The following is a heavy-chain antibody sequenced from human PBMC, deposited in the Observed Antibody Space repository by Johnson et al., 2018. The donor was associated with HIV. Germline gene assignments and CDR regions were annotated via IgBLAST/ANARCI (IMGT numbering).Heavy chain of an antibody. CDR3: AKDMLMESYYYGSGRRAAFDI. J-gene: IGHJ3*02. CDR1: GFTVSSNY. V-gene: IGHV3-66*01. CDR2: IYSGGST. D-gene: IGHD3-10*01. Sequence: EVQLVESGGGLVQPGGSLRLSCAASGFTVSSNYMSWVRQAPGKGLEWVSVIYSGGSTYYADSVEGRFTIPRDNAKNTLYLQMNSLRAEETAVYYCAKDMLMESYYYGSGRRAAFDIWGQGTMVTVSS.